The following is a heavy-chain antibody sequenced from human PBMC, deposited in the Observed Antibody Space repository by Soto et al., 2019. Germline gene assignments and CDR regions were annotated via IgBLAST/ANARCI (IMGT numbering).Heavy chain of an antibody. CDR2: IIPILGIA. CDR3: AEDIWMRDYYYGMDV. D-gene: IGHD2-15*01. V-gene: IGHV1-69*02. CDR1: GGTFSNYT. J-gene: IGHJ6*02. Sequence: QVQLVQSGAEVKKPGSSVKVSCKASGGTFSNYTISWVRQAPGQGLEWMGRIIPILGIANYAQKFQGRVTITADKSTSTAYMELSSLRSEDTAVYYCAEDIWMRDYYYGMDVWGQGTTVTVSS.